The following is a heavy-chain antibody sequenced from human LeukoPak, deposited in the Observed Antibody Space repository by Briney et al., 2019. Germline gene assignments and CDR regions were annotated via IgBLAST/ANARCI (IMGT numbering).Heavy chain of an antibody. D-gene: IGHD5-24*01. J-gene: IGHJ4*02. CDR1: GFNFHNFA. V-gene: IGHV3-30*04. Sequence: GGSLRLSCEASGFNFHNFAMHWVRQAPGKGLEWVAVISNDERNKYYTDSVKGRFTISRDNSKSTVYLQMNSLRPEDTAVYYGGRPSPRGEAYNPFDYGGRGPL. CDR2: ISNDERNK. CDR3: GRPSPRGEAYNPFDY.